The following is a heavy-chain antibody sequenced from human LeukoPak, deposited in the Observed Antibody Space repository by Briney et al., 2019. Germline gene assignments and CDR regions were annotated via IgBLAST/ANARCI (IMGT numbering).Heavy chain of an antibody. V-gene: IGHV3-23*01. CDR1: GFTFSSYA. J-gene: IGHJ4*02. CDR2: IFGSGGST. CDR3: AKTTTGYSSGRFPGWPVDY. Sequence: PGGSLRLSCAASGFTFSSYAMYWVRQAPGEGLEWVSGIFGSGGSTHYADSVKGRFTISRDNSKNTVYLQMSSLRAEDTAVYYCAKTTTGYSSGRFPGWPVDYWGQGTLVTVSS. D-gene: IGHD6-19*01.